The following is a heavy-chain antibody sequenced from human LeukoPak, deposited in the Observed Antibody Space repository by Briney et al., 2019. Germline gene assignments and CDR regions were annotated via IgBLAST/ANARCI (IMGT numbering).Heavy chain of an antibody. CDR3: GRDSYYYDSSGYYNDAFDI. Sequence: GRSLRLSCAASGFTFSSDSMNWVRQAPGQGLEGVSSISSSSSYIYYADSVKGRFTISRGNDKNSLYLQMTSLRAEVTAVYCCGRDSYYYDSSGYYNDAFDIWGQGTMVTVSS. D-gene: IGHD3-22*01. V-gene: IGHV3-21*06. J-gene: IGHJ3*02. CDR2: ISSSSSYI. CDR1: GFTFSSDS.